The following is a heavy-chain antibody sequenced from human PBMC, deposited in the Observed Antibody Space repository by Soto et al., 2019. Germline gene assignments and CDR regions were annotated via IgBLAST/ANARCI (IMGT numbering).Heavy chain of an antibody. V-gene: IGHV1-24*01. CDR1: GYTLTELS. CDR2: FDPEDGET. J-gene: IGHJ6*02. CDR3: ATDSDFWSGYTSYYYYGMDV. D-gene: IGHD3-3*01. Sequence: GASVKVSCQVSGYTLTELSMHWVRQAPGKGLEWMGGFDPEDGETIYAQKFQGRVTMTEDTSTDTAYMELSSLRSEDTAVYYCATDSDFWSGYTSYYYYGMDVWGQGTTVTVSS.